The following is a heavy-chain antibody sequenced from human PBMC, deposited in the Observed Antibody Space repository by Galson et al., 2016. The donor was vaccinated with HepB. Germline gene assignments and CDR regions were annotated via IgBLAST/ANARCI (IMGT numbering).Heavy chain of an antibody. CDR3: ARDRRYYYDHSDMRPQAFDI. CDR1: GYTFTSYG. V-gene: IGHV1-18*03. Sequence: SVKVSCKASGYTFTSYGISWVRQAPGQGLEWMGWISGYNGNTKYAQKLQGRVTMTTDISTSTAYMELRSLRSDDMAVYYCARDRRYYYDHSDMRPQAFDIWGQGTMVTVSS. J-gene: IGHJ3*02. CDR2: ISGYNGNT. D-gene: IGHD3-22*01.